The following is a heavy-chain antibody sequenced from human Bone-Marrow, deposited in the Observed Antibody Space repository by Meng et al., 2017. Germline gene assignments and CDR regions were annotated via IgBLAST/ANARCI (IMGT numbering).Heavy chain of an antibody. V-gene: IGHV6-1*01. CDR1: GDSVSCNRAA. D-gene: IGHD1-26*01. Sequence: RPHSGPGGGEPSRGLAPSCSIAGDSVSCNRAAWNWIRQSPARGLGRRGRTDYRSKWYIYYAVSVKSLLTINPDTSKNQFSLQLNSVTPEDKAVYYCARVGAQLFDYWGQGTLVTVSS. CDR3: ARVGAQLFDY. CDR2: TDYRSKWYI. J-gene: IGHJ4*02.